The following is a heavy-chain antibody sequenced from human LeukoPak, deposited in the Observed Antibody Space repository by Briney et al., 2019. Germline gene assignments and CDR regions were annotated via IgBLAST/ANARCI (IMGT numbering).Heavy chain of an antibody. CDR2: IYYSGST. V-gene: IGHV4-59*08. Sequence: PSETLSLTSTVPCGSISSYYWSWIRQPPRKGLERSGYIYYSGSTNYNPSLKSRVTISVDTSKNKFSLKMSSVTAADTPLYFFARNRAYGAYLDYWGQGTLVTVSS. J-gene: IGHJ4*02. CDR1: CGSISSYY. CDR3: ARNRAYGAYLDY. D-gene: IGHD4-17*01.